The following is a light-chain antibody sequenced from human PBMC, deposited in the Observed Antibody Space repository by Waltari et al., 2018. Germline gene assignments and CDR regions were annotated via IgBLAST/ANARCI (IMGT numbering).Light chain of an antibody. V-gene: IGLV4-69*01. CDR1: SGHSRYA. Sequence: QLVLTQSPSASASLGASVKLTCTLSSGHSRYAIACHQQQPEKGPRYLMKLNSDGSHSKGDGIPDRFAGSSSGAERYLTISSLQSEDEADYYCQTWGTGIPVVFGGGTKLTVL. J-gene: IGLJ2*01. CDR3: QTWGTGIPVV. CDR2: LNSDGSH.